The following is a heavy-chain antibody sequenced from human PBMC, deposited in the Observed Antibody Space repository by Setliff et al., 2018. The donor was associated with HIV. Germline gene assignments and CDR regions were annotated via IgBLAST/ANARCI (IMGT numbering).Heavy chain of an antibody. D-gene: IGHD1-20*01. CDR3: VTSKPHNWNDGANWFDP. Sequence: SETLSLTCSVSGLSINFGYYRGWIRQPPGKGLEWIGSVYHDGNSYFNPSPKSRVTISMDTSKNQVSLRLKSVTAADTAIYYCVTSKPHNWNDGANWFDPWGQGTLVTVSS. J-gene: IGHJ5*02. CDR2: VYHDGNS. CDR1: GLSINFGYY. V-gene: IGHV4-38-2*02.